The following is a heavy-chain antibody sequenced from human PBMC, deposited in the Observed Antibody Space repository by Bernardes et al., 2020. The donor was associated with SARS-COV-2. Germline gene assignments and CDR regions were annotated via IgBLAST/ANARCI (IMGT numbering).Heavy chain of an antibody. J-gene: IGHJ1*01. CDR3: AHRPPNSSGYYYDPWDFFQH. Sequence: SGPTLLKPTQTLTLTCTFSGFSLSTSGVGVGWIRQPPGKALEWLALIYWNDDKRYSPSLKSRLTITKDTSKNQVVLTMTNMDPVDTATYYCAHRPPNSSGYYYDPWDFFQHWGQGTLVTVSS. CDR1: GFSLSTSGVG. D-gene: IGHD3-22*01. CDR2: IYWNDDK. V-gene: IGHV2-5*01.